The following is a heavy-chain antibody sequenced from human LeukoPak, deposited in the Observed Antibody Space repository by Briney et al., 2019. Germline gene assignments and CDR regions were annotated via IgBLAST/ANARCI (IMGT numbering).Heavy chain of an antibody. V-gene: IGHV3-53*05. CDR1: GLSVSGNY. Sequence: PGGSLRLSCAVSGLSVSGNYLSWVRQAPGKGLQWLSIIYPEGNTYYADSVKGRLTISRDTSRNTVDLHMNSLRADDSAVYYCVRGLSKWTKGAFDYWGQGTLVTVSS. J-gene: IGHJ4*02. D-gene: IGHD1-26*01. CDR2: IYPEGNT. CDR3: VRGLSKWTKGAFDY.